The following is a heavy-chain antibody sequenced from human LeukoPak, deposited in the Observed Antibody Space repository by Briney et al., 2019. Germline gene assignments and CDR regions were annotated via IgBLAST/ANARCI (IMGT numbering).Heavy chain of an antibody. CDR3: AKRGYSGYDSFFDY. Sequence: SVKVSCKASGGTFISYAISWVRQAPGQGLEWMGGIIPIFGTANYAQKFQGRVTITTDESTSTAYMELSSLRSEDTAVYYCAKRGYSGYDSFFDYWGQGTLVTVSS. D-gene: IGHD5-12*01. CDR2: IIPIFGTA. J-gene: IGHJ4*02. V-gene: IGHV1-69*05. CDR1: GGTFISYA.